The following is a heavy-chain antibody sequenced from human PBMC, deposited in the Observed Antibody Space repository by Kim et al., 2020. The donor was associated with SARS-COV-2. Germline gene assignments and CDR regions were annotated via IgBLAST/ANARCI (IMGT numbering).Heavy chain of an antibody. CDR1: GFTFSDYY. D-gene: IGHD6-19*01. CDR3: ARDPSSGWKFDY. CDR2: ISSSSSYT. J-gene: IGHJ4*02. V-gene: IGHV3-11*05. Sequence: GGSLRLSCAASGFTFSDYYMSWIRQAPGKGLGWVSYISSSSSYTNYADSVKGRFTISRDNAKNSLYLQMNSLRAEDTAVYYCARDPSSGWKFDYWGQGTLVTVSS.